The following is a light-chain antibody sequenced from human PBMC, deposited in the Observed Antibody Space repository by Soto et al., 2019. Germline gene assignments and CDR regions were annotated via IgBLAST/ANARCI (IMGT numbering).Light chain of an antibody. CDR2: DVS. CDR1: SSDVGGYNY. Sequence: QSALTPSASVSGSPGQSITISCTGTSSDVGGYNYVSWYQQLPGKAPKLMIYDVSNRPSGVSNRFSGSKSGNTASLMISGFQAEDEADYYCSSYTSSSTMVFGRGTQMTVL. J-gene: IGLJ3*02. V-gene: IGLV2-14*01. CDR3: SSYTSSSTMV.